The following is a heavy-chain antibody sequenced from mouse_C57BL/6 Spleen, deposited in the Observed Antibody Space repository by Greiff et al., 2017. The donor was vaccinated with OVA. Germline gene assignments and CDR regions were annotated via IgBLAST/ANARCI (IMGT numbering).Heavy chain of an antibody. CDR1: GYTFTSYW. CDR3: ARGGTTVVGDY. Sequence: QVQLQQPGAELVKPGASVKMSCKASGYTFTSYWITWVKQRPGQGLEWIGDIYPGSGSTNYNEKFKSKATLTVDTASSTAYMQLSSLTSEDSAVYYCARGGTTVVGDYWGQGTTLTVSS. D-gene: IGHD1-1*01. V-gene: IGHV1-55*01. CDR2: IYPGSGST. J-gene: IGHJ2*01.